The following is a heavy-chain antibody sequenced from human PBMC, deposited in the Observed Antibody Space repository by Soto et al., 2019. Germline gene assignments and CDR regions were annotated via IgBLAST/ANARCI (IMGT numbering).Heavy chain of an antibody. CDR2: IYPGDSDT. CDR1: VYSFTSYW. CDR3: ARLDTSGFGGWFDP. J-gene: IGHJ5*02. D-gene: IGHD6-19*01. V-gene: IGHV5-51*01. Sequence: GESLKIACKGFVYSFTSYWIGWVRQMPGKGLEWMGIIYPGDSDTRYSPSFQGQVTISADKSISSAYLQWSSLKASDTAMYYCARLDTSGFGGWFDPWGQGTLVTVSS.